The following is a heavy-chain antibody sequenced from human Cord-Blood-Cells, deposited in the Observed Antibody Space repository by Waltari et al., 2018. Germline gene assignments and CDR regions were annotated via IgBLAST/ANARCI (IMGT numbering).Heavy chain of an antibody. CDR1: GGSFNGLL. CDR3: ARGGRGYSGYSYYFDY. CDR2: DNHSGST. V-gene: IGHV4-34*01. D-gene: IGHD5-12*01. Sequence: QVQLQQWGAGMLKPEVSLSLTCAVYGGSFNGLLCSVFRPPPGKGLEWLGEDNHSGSTNYNPSLKSRVTISVDTSKNQFSLKLSSVTAADTAVYYCARGGRGYSGYSYYFDYWGQGTLVTVSS. J-gene: IGHJ4*02.